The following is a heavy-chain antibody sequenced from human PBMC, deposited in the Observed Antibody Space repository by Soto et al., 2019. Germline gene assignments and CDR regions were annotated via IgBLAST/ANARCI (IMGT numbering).Heavy chain of an antibody. CDR1: GGTFSSYA. V-gene: IGHV1-69*01. D-gene: IGHD2-2*01. CDR3: ARERAGVGYCSSTSCKRDYYYGMDV. J-gene: IGHJ6*02. Sequence: QVQLVQSGAEVKKPGSSVKVSCKASGGTFSSYAISRVRQAPGQGLEWMGGIIPIFGTANYAQKFQGRVTITADESTSTAYMELSSLRSEDTAVYYCARERAGVGYCSSTSCKRDYYYGMDVWGQGTTVTVSS. CDR2: IIPIFGTA.